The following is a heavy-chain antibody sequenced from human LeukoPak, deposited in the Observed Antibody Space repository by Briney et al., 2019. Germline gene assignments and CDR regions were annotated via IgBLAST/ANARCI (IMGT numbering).Heavy chain of an antibody. D-gene: IGHD5-24*01. CDR2: ISWNSGSI. CDR1: GFTFDDYA. CDR3: AKEGGYNRGGYFDY. J-gene: IGHJ4*02. Sequence: GGSLRLSCAASGFTFDDYAMHWVRQAPGKGLEWVSGISWNSGSIGYADSVKGRFTISRDNAKNSLYLQMNSLRAEDMALYYCAKEGGYNRGGYFDYWGQGTLVTVSS. V-gene: IGHV3-9*03.